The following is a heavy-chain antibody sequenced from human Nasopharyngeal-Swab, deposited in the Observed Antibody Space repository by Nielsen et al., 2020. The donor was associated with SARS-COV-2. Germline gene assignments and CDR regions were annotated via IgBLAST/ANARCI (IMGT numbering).Heavy chain of an antibody. CDR2: IIPILGIA. D-gene: IGHD3-16*02. J-gene: IGHJ4*02. CDR1: GGTFSSYA. Sequence: SVKVSCKASGGTFSSYAISWVRQAPGQGLEWMGRIIPILGIANYAQKFQGRVTITADKSTSTAYMELSSLRSEDTAVYYCAREGGPYDYVWGSYRYTGEDTILDYWGQGTLVTVSS. V-gene: IGHV1-69*04. CDR3: AREGGPYDYVWGSYRYTGEDTILDY.